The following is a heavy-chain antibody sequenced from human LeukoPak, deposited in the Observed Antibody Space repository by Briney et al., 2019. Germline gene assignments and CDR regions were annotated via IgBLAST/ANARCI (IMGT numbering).Heavy chain of an antibody. J-gene: IGHJ4*02. Sequence: ASVKVSCKASGYTFTGYYMHWVRQAPGQGLEWMGWINPNSGGTNYAQKFQGRVTMTRDTSISTAYMELSRLRSDDTAVYYCARGPDYYDSSGYYFFSFDYWGQGTLVTVSS. CDR3: ARGPDYYDSSGYYFFSFDY. CDR2: INPNSGGT. V-gene: IGHV1-2*02. D-gene: IGHD3-22*01. CDR1: GYTFTGYY.